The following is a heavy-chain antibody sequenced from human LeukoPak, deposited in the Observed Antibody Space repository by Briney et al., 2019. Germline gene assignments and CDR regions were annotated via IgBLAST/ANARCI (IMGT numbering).Heavy chain of an antibody. V-gene: IGHV4-39*01. CDR2: IYYSGGT. CDR3: ARRVGATKWRAAFDI. D-gene: IGHD1-26*01. Sequence: SETLSLTCTVSGGPISSSRYYWGWIRQPPGKGLEWIGSIYYSGGTYYNPSLKSRVTVSVDTSKNQFSLKLSSATAADTAVYYCARRVGATKWRAAFDIWGQGTMVTVSS. CDR1: GGPISSSRYY. J-gene: IGHJ3*02.